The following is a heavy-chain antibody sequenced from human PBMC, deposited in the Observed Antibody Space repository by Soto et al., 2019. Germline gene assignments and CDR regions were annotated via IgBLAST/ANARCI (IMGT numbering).Heavy chain of an antibody. CDR2: IWYDGSNK. J-gene: IGHJ6*02. CDR1: GFTFSSYG. D-gene: IGHD3-10*01. V-gene: IGHV3-33*01. CDR3: ARYGSGSYYAQAYYYYGMDV. Sequence: LRLSCAASGFTFSSYGMHWVRQAPGKGLEWVAVIWYDGSNKYYADSVKGRFTISRDNSKNTLYLQMNSLRAEDTAVYYCARYGSGSYYAQAYYYYGMDVWGQGTTVTVSS.